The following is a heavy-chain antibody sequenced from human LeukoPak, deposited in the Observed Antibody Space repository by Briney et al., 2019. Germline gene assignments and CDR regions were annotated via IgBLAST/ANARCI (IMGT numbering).Heavy chain of an antibody. CDR3: AGGAGVYYYGMDV. J-gene: IGHJ6*02. CDR1: GFTVSGYE. V-gene: IGHV3-48*03. CDR2: ISSSGNTI. Sequence: GGSLRLSCAASGFTVSGYEMNWVRQAPGKGLEWVSYISSSGNTIYYAESVKGRFTISRDNAKNSLYLQMNSLRAEDTAVYYCAGGAGVYYYGMDVWGQGTSVTVSS.